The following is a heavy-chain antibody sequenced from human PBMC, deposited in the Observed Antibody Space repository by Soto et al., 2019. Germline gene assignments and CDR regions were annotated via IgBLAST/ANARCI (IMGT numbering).Heavy chain of an antibody. D-gene: IGHD3-3*01. V-gene: IGHV1-46*01. CDR3: ARVERFLEWLPDDAFEI. J-gene: IGHJ3*02. Sequence: ASVKVSCKASGYTFTSYYMHWVRQAPGQGLEWMGIINPSGGSTSYAQKFQGRVTMTRDTSTSTVYMELSSLRSEDTAVYYCARVERFLEWLPDDAFEIWGQGTMVTVSS. CDR1: GYTFTSYY. CDR2: INPSGGST.